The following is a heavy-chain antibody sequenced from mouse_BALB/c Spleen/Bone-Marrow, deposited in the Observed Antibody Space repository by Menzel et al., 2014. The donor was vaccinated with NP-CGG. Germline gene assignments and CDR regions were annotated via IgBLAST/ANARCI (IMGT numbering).Heavy chain of an antibody. CDR1: GYSFTGYT. Sequence: EVQLQQSGPELVKPGASMKISSKASGYSFTGYTMNWVKQSHGKNLEWIGLINPYNGGTIYNQKFKGKATLTVGKSSSTAYMELLSLTSEDSAVYYCARGPYYGYYFDYWGQGTTLTVSS. J-gene: IGHJ2*01. V-gene: IGHV1-18*01. CDR2: INPYNGGT. CDR3: ARGPYYGYYFDY. D-gene: IGHD2-10*01.